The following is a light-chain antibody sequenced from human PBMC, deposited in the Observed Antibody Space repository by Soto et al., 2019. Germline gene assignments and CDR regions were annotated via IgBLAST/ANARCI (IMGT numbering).Light chain of an antibody. CDR3: QQRFNWRSFS. J-gene: IGKJ3*01. CDR1: QSVSSY. CDR2: DAS. V-gene: IGKV3-11*01. Sequence: EIVLTQSPATLSLSPGERATLSCRASQSVSSYLAWYQQKPGQAPRLLIHDASIRATDIPARFSGTGSGTDFTLSSSSLEPEDFAVYYGQQRFNWRSFSSGPGTKVVIK.